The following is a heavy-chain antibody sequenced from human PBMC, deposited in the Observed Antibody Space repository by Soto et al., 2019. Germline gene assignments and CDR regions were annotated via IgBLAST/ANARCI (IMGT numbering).Heavy chain of an antibody. J-gene: IGHJ4*02. Sequence: SETLSLTCSVSGGSISGSYWSWIRQSPGKGLEWLGYVYYTGSTNYSPSLRSRVSISVDTSKNEFSLRLSSVTAADTAVYFCARSVAVPGAHIDYRGQGIQVTVS. V-gene: IGHV4-59*01. CDR2: VYYTGST. CDR3: ARSVAVPGAHIDY. CDR1: GGSISGSY. D-gene: IGHD6-19*01.